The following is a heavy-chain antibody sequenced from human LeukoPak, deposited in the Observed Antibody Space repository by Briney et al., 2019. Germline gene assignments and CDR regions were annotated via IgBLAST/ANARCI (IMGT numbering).Heavy chain of an antibody. V-gene: IGHV4-34*01. Sequence: PSETLSLTCAVYGGSFSGYYWSWIRQPPGKGLEWIGEINHSGSTNYNPSLKSRVTISVDTSKNQFSLKLSSVTAADTAVYYCARAGPMVRGVITSFDYWGQGTLVTVSS. J-gene: IGHJ4*02. CDR1: GGSFSGYY. CDR3: ARAGPMVRGVITSFDY. CDR2: INHSGST. D-gene: IGHD3-10*01.